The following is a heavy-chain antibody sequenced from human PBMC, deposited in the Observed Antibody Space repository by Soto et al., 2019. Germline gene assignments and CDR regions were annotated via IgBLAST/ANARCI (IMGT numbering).Heavy chain of an antibody. D-gene: IGHD4-17*01. Sequence: QVQLQQWGAGLLKPSETLSLTCAVYGGSFSGYYWSWIRQPPGKGLEWIGEINHSGSTNYNPSLNSRVTISVDTSKNQFSLKLSSVTAADTAVYYCARGTRNYGDYGRYGYFDLWGRGTLVTVSS. CDR2: INHSGST. CDR3: ARGTRNYGDYGRYGYFDL. CDR1: GGSFSGYY. V-gene: IGHV4-34*01. J-gene: IGHJ2*01.